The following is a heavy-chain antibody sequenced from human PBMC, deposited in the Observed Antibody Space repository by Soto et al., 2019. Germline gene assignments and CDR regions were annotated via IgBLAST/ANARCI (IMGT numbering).Heavy chain of an antibody. J-gene: IGHJ4*02. CDR2: INHSGST. D-gene: IGHD6-13*01. CDR3: ARSYGSSWYMTFDY. CDR1: GESFSGYY. Sequence: PSETLSLTCAVYGESFSGYYWSWIRQPPGKGLEWIGEINHSGSTNYNPSLKSRVTISVDTSKNQFSLKLSSVTAADTAVYYCARSYGSSWYMTFDYWGQGILVTVSS. V-gene: IGHV4-34*01.